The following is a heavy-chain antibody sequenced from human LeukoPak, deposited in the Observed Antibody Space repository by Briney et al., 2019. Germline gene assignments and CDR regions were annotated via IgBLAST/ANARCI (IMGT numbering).Heavy chain of an antibody. CDR1: GFTFDDYG. V-gene: IGHV3-9*01. Sequence: GGSLRLSCAASGFTFDDYGMHWVRQVPGKGLEWVSGISWNSGSIGYADSVKGRFTISRDNAKNSLYLQMNSLRAEDTALYYCAKGGDYYYYGMDVWGQGTTVTVSS. CDR2: ISWNSGSI. J-gene: IGHJ6*02. CDR3: AKGGDYYYYGMDV. D-gene: IGHD4-17*01.